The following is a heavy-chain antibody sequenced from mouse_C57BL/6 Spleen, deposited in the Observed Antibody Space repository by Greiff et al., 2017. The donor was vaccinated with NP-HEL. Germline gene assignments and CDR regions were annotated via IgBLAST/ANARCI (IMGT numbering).Heavy chain of an antibody. CDR2: INPGSGST. CDR1: GYTFTSYW. Sequence: QVQLKQPGAELVKPGASVKMSCKASGYTFTSYWITWVKQRPGQGLEWIGDINPGSGSTNYNEKFKSKATLTVDTSSSTAYMQLSSLTSEDSAVYCCGRLTTVVDPYFDVWGTGTTVTVSS. CDR3: GRLTTVVDPYFDV. D-gene: IGHD1-1*01. V-gene: IGHV1-55*01. J-gene: IGHJ1*03.